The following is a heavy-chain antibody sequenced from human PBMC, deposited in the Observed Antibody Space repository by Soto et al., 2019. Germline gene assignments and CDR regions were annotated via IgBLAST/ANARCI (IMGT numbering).Heavy chain of an antibody. D-gene: IGHD1-1*01. Sequence: SETLSLTCAVSGGSISSSNWWSWVRQPPGKGLEWIGEIYHSGSTNYNPSLKSRVTISVDKSKNQFSLKLSSVTAADTAVYYCARESLARPFTNRNWFDPWGQGTLVTVSS. CDR3: ARESLARPFTNRNWFDP. CDR1: GGSISSSNW. J-gene: IGHJ5*02. V-gene: IGHV4-4*02. CDR2: IYHSGST.